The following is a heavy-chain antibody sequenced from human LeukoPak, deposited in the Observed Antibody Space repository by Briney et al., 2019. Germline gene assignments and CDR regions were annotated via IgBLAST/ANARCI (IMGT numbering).Heavy chain of an antibody. CDR1: GFTFSSYA. CDR3: AKDSSYYGMDV. Sequence: GSLRLSCSASGFTFSSYAMHWVRQAPGKGLEWVAVISYDGSNKYYADSVKGRFTISRDNSKNTLYLQMNSLRAEDTAVYYCAKDSSYYGMDVWGQGTTVTVSS. J-gene: IGHJ6*02. CDR2: ISYDGSNK. V-gene: IGHV3-30*04.